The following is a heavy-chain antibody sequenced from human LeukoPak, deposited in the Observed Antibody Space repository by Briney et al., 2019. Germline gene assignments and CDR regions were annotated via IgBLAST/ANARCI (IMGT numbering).Heavy chain of an antibody. J-gene: IGHJ4*02. V-gene: IGHV3-7*01. Sequence: GGSLRLSCAASGFTFSSYWMSWVRQAPGKGLEWVANIKQDGSEKYYVDSVKGRFTISRDNAKNSLYLQMNSLRAEDTAVYYCARDYPYYYDSSGYYWFPSYYFDYWGQGTLVTVSS. CDR2: IKQDGSEK. CDR3: ARDYPYYYDSSGYYWFPSYYFDY. CDR1: GFTFSSYW. D-gene: IGHD3-22*01.